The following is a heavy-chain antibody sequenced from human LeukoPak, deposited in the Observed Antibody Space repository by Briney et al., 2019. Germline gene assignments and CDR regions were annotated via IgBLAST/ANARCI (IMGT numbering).Heavy chain of an antibody. V-gene: IGHV4-34*01. J-gene: IGHJ5*02. Sequence: PSETLSLTCAVYGGSFSGYYWSWIRQPPGKGLGWIGEINHSGSTNYNPSLKSRVTISVDTSKNQFSLRLRYVTAADTAVYYWARGRTPVRTTGTVKGGRNWFDPWGQGTLVTVCS. D-gene: IGHD1-1*01. CDR1: GGSFSGYY. CDR3: ARGRTPVRTTGTVKGGRNWFDP. CDR2: INHSGST.